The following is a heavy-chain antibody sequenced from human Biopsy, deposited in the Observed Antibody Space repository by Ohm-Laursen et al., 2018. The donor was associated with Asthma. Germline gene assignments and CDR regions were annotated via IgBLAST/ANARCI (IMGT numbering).Heavy chain of an antibody. Sequence: SLRLSCSAAGFTFSSYAMHWVRQAPGKGLEWVAVISYDGSNKYYADSVKGRFTISRDNSKNTLYLQMNSLRAEDTAVYYCAREGIAVAHFDYWGQGTLVTVSS. CDR1: GFTFSSYA. CDR2: ISYDGSNK. D-gene: IGHD6-19*01. CDR3: AREGIAVAHFDY. V-gene: IGHV3-30-3*01. J-gene: IGHJ4*02.